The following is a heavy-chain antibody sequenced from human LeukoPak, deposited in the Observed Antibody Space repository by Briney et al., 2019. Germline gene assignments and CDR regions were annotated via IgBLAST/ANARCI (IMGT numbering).Heavy chain of an antibody. J-gene: IGHJ6*03. CDR1: GFTFSSYG. Sequence: GGPLRLSCAASGFTFSSYGMHWVRQAPGKGLEWVAVISYDGSNKYYADSVKGRFTISRDNFKNTLYLQMNSLRAEDTAVYYCAKDHNYRTGAYQYYMDVWGKGTTVIVSS. CDR2: ISYDGSNK. D-gene: IGHD1-1*01. CDR3: AKDHNYRTGAYQYYMDV. V-gene: IGHV3-30*18.